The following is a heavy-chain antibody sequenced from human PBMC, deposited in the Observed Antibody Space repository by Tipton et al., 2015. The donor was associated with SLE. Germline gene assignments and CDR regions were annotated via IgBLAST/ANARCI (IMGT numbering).Heavy chain of an antibody. CDR1: GGSISSYY. V-gene: IGHV4-59*12. D-gene: IGHD4-11*01. CDR2: IYYSGST. CDR3: ARRYSTAFDI. Sequence: TLSLTCTVSGGSISSYYWSWIRQPPGKGLEWIGYIYYSGSTNYNPSLKSRVTISVDTSKNQFSLKLSSVTAADTAVYYCARRYSTAFDIWGQGTMVTVSS. J-gene: IGHJ3*02.